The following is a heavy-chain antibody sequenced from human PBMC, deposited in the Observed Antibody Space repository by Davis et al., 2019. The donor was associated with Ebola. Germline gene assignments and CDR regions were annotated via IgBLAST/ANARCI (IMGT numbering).Heavy chain of an antibody. J-gene: IGHJ5*02. CDR3: ARTTTGRFDP. V-gene: IGHV3-7*01. D-gene: IGHD4-17*01. Sequence: GESLKISCAASGFTFSSYWMSWVRQAPGKGLEWVANIKQDGSEKYYVDSVKGRFTISRDNAKNSLYLQMNSLRDEDTAVYYCARTTTGRFDPWGQGTLVTVSS. CDR2: IKQDGSEK. CDR1: GFTFSSYW.